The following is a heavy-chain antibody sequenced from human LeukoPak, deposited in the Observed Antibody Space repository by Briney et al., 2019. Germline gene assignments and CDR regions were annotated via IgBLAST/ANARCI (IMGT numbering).Heavy chain of an antibody. CDR1: GFTFSSHG. D-gene: IGHD1-1*01. CDR3: ARAPTKKFTLPDY. V-gene: IGHV3-23*01. CDR2: ISGSGVST. Sequence: GGSLRLSCAASGFTFSSHGMSWVRQAPGQGLEWVSVISGSGVSTYYADSVKGRFTISRDNAKNSLYLQMNSLRAEDTAVYYCARAPTKKFTLPDYWGQGTLVTVSS. J-gene: IGHJ4*02.